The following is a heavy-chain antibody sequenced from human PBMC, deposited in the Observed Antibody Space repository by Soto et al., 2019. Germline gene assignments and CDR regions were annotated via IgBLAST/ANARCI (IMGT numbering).Heavy chain of an antibody. J-gene: IGHJ4*02. Sequence: SETLSLTCTVSGGSISSSSYYWGWIRQPPGKGLEWIGSIYYSGSTYYNPSLKSRVTISVDTSKNQFSLKLSSVTAADTAVYYCARQGRNRRAFDYWGQGTLVTVSS. CDR1: GGSISSSSYY. CDR2: IYYSGST. V-gene: IGHV4-39*01. CDR3: ARQGRNRRAFDY.